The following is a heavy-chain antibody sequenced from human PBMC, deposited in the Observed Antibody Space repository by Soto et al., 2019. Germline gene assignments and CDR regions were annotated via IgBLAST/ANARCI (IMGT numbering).Heavy chain of an antibody. Sequence: GGSVKVSCKASGYTFITYGISGVGQSGLRGREWMGCISGYNDKIYYSPKLQGRVTMTRDTSTTTAYMELRSLRSDDTAAYYCARDERSDGSGISYYGLDVWGQGTKVTVSS. CDR2: ISGYNDKI. D-gene: IGHD3-10*01. CDR1: GYTFITYG. CDR3: ARDERSDGSGISYYGLDV. V-gene: IGHV1-18*04. J-gene: IGHJ6*02.